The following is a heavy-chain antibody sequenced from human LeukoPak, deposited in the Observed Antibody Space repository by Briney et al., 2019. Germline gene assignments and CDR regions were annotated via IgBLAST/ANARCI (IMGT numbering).Heavy chain of an antibody. D-gene: IGHD3-10*01. CDR3: ARHFGPAYGSGSYHWFDP. Sequence: NSSETLSLTCAVYGGSFSGYYWSWIRQPPGKGLEWIGEINHSGSTNYNPSLKSRVTISVDTSKNQFSLKLSSVTAADTAVYYCARHFGPAYGSGSYHWFDPWGQGTLVTVSS. V-gene: IGHV4-34*01. J-gene: IGHJ5*02. CDR2: INHSGST. CDR1: GGSFSGYY.